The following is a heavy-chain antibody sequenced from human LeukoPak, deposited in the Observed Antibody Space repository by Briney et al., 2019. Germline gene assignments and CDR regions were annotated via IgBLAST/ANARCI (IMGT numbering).Heavy chain of an antibody. Sequence: ASVKVSCKASGYTFTSYYMHWVRQAPGQGLEWMGIINPSGGSTSYAQKFQGRVTMTGDMSTSTVYMELSSLRSEDTAVYYCAREMAVAGPDLGFDYWGQGTLVTVSS. CDR1: GYTFTSYY. CDR2: INPSGGST. V-gene: IGHV1-46*01. J-gene: IGHJ4*02. CDR3: AREMAVAGPDLGFDY. D-gene: IGHD6-19*01.